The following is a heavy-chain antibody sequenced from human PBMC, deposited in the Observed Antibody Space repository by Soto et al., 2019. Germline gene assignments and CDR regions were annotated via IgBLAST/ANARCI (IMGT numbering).Heavy chain of an antibody. Sequence: PSETLSLTCTVSGGSISSSSYYWGWIRQPPGKGMEWIGSIYYSGSTYYNPSLKSRVTISIDTSKNQFSLKLSSVTAADTAVYFCARQRRITGTVRAFDIWGQGTMVTVS. CDR1: GGSISSSSYY. D-gene: IGHD1-20*01. V-gene: IGHV4-39*01. J-gene: IGHJ3*02. CDR2: IYYSGST. CDR3: ARQRRITGTVRAFDI.